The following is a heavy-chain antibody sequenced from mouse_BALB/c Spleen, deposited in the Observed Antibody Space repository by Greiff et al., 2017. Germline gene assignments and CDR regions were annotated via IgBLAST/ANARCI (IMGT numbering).Heavy chain of an antibody. D-gene: IGHD1-1*01. CDR3: ARHEVVPFGY. J-gene: IGHJ2*01. V-gene: IGHV5-12-1*01. CDR1: GFAFSSYD. CDR2: ISSGGGST. Sequence: EVKVVESGGGLVKPGGSLKLSCAASGFAFSSYDMSWVRQTPEKRLEWVAYISSGGGSTYYPDTVKGRFTISRDNAKNTLYLQMSSLKSEDTAMYYCARHEVVPFGYWGQGTTLTVSS.